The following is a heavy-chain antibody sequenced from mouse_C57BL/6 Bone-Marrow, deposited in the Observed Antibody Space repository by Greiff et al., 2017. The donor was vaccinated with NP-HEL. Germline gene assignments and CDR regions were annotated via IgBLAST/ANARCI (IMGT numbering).Heavy chain of an antibody. CDR1: GYSFTSYY. V-gene: IGHV1-66*01. CDR2: IYPGSGNT. J-gene: IGHJ2*01. CDR3: ARYITTVYCDY. D-gene: IGHD1-1*01. Sequence: QVQLQQSGPELVKPGASVKISCKASGYSFTSYYIHWVKQRPGQGLEWIGWIYPGSGNTKYNEKFKGKATLTADTSSSTAYMQLSSLTSEDSAVYYCARYITTVYCDYWGQGTTLTVSS.